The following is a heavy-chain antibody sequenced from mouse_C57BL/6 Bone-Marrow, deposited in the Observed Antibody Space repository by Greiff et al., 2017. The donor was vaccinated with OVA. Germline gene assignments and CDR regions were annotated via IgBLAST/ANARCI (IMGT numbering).Heavy chain of an antibody. V-gene: IGHV1-64*01. Sequence: VQLQQPGAELVKPGASVKLSCKASGYTFTSYWMHWVKQRPGQGLEWIGMIHPNSGSTNYNEKFKSKATLTVDKSSSTAYMQLSSLTSEDSAVYYCALYYDYDVGPDYWGQGTTLTVSS. CDR2: IHPNSGST. CDR3: ALYYDYDVGPDY. J-gene: IGHJ2*01. CDR1: GYTFTSYW. D-gene: IGHD2-4*01.